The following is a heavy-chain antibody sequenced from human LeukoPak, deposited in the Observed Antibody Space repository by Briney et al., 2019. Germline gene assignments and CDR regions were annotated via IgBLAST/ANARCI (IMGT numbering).Heavy chain of an antibody. Sequence: PSETLSLTCTVSGGSISSGDYYWSWIRQPPGKGLEWIGYIYYSGSTYYNPSLKSRVTISVDTSKNQFSLKLSSVTAADTAVYYCARVLSSWPHYYFDYWGQGTRVTASS. CDR2: IYYSGST. V-gene: IGHV4-30-4*01. J-gene: IGHJ4*02. CDR3: ARVLSSWPHYYFDY. D-gene: IGHD6-13*01. CDR1: GGSISSGDYY.